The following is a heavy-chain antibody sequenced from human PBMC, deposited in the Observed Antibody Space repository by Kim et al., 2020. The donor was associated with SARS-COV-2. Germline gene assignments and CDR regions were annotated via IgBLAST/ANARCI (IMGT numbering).Heavy chain of an antibody. CDR1: GFTFGDYA. Sequence: GGSLRLSCAASGFTFGDYAMHWVRQAPGKGLEWVSGISWNSGSIGYADSVKGRFTISRDNAKNSLYLQMNSLRAEDTALYYCAKGRSYYGSGSYFDYWGQGTLVTVSS. V-gene: IGHV3-9*01. D-gene: IGHD3-10*01. J-gene: IGHJ4*02. CDR2: ISWNSGSI. CDR3: AKGRSYYGSGSYFDY.